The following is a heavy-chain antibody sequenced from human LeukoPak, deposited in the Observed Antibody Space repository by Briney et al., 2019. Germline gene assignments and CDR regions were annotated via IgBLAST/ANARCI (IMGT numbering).Heavy chain of an antibody. CDR1: GFTFNSHA. CDR2: ISGGGGST. D-gene: IGHD3-16*02. V-gene: IGHV3-23*01. CDR3: ARDQGYDYVWGSNRYVY. Sequence: GGSLRLSCAASGFTFNSHAMSWVRQAPGKGLEWVSAISGGGGSTYHADFVKGRFTISRDNSKNTLSLQMNSLRVEGTAVYYCARDQGYDYVWGSNRYVYWGQGTLVTVSS. J-gene: IGHJ4*02.